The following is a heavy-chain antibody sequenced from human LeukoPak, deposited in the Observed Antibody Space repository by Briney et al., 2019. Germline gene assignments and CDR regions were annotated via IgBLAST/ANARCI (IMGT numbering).Heavy chain of an antibody. CDR3: ARVDYGDYSGYFQH. CDR2: ISSSSSTI. Sequence: GGSLRLSCAASGFTFSSYSMNWVRQAPGKGLEWVSYISSSSSTIYYADSVKGRFTISRDNAKNSLYLQMNSLREEDTAVYYCARVDYGDYSGYFQHWGQGTLVTVSS. V-gene: IGHV3-48*02. CDR1: GFTFSSYS. J-gene: IGHJ1*01. D-gene: IGHD4-17*01.